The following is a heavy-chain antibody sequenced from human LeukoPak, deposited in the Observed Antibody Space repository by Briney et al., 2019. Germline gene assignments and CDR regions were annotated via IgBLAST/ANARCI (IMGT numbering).Heavy chain of an antibody. J-gene: IGHJ4*02. Sequence: PGGSLRLSCAASGFTFSSYEMNWVRQAPGKGLEWVSYISSSGSNIYYADSVKGRFTISRDNAKNSLYLQMNSLRAEDTAVYNWARSDQWLSGFDYWGQGTLVTVSS. CDR1: GFTFSSYE. CDR3: ARSDQWLSGFDY. D-gene: IGHD6-19*01. CDR2: ISSSGSNI. V-gene: IGHV3-48*03.